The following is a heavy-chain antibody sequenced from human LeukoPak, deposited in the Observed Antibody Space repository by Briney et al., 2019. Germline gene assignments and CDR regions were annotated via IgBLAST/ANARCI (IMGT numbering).Heavy chain of an antibody. CDR2: IWYDGSKK. Sequence: GGSLRLSCGASGFTFRSYGMHWVRQAPGKGLEWVAVIWYDGSKKYYADSVKGRFTISRDNSKNTLYLQMNSLRAEDTAVYYCAKVMYSSSSDQMDVWGKGTTVSVSS. V-gene: IGHV3-33*06. CDR1: GFTFRSYG. J-gene: IGHJ6*04. CDR3: AKVMYSSSSDQMDV. D-gene: IGHD2-2*01.